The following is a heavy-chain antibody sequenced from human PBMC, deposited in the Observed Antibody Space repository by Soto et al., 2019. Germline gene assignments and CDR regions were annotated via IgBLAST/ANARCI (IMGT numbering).Heavy chain of an antibody. CDR3: ARELRFLEWSTAPYYGMDV. J-gene: IGHJ6*02. CDR2: IYYSGST. V-gene: IGHV4-31*03. Sequence: SETLSLTCTVSGGSISSGGYYWSWIRQHPGKGLEWIGYIYYSGSTYYNPSLKSRVTISVDTSKNQFSLKLSSVTAADTAVYYCARELRFLEWSTAPYYGMDVWGQGTTVTV. D-gene: IGHD3-3*01. CDR1: GGSISSGGYY.